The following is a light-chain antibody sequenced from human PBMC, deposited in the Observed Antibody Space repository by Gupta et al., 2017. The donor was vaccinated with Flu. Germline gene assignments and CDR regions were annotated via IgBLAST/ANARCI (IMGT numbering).Light chain of an antibody. CDR1: NIGSKN. V-gene: IGLV3-21*02. CDR2: DDS. J-gene: IGLJ3*02. CDR3: QGWDSSSDHPV. Sequence: SYVLTQPHSVSLAPGQTARLTCGGNNIGSKNVHWYQQKPGQAPVLVVYDDSDRPSGIPDRFSGSNSGNTAILTISRVEAGDEADYYCQGWDSSSDHPVFGGGTKLTVL.